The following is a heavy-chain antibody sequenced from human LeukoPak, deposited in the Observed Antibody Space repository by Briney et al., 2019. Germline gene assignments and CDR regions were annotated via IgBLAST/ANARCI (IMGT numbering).Heavy chain of an antibody. Sequence: ASVKVSCKASGGTFSSYAISWVRQAPGQGLEWMGGIIPIFGTANYAQKFQGRVTITADESTSTAYMELSSLRAEDTAVYYCAKARVLFGSGYLTFDYWGQGTLVTVSS. V-gene: IGHV1-69*13. CDR3: AKARVLFGSGYLTFDY. CDR1: GGTFSSYA. D-gene: IGHD3-22*01. CDR2: IIPIFGTA. J-gene: IGHJ4*02.